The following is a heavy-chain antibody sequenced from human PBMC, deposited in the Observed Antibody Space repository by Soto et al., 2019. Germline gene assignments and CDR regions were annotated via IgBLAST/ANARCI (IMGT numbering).Heavy chain of an antibody. CDR1: GFAFNSYG. CDR2: IWYVGSEK. D-gene: IGHD3-3*01. Sequence: PGGSLRLSCAASGFAFNSYGMHWVRQAPGKGLEWVAVIWYVGSEKYYADSVKGRFTISRDNSRSTLYLQMNSLRAEDAAVYYCARAAIFAVANQYYYFYYGLDVWGQGTTVNVSS. V-gene: IGHV3-33*01. CDR3: ARAAIFAVANQYYYFYYGLDV. J-gene: IGHJ6*02.